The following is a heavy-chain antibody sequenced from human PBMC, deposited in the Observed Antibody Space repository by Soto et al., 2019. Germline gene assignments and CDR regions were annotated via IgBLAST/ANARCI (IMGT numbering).Heavy chain of an antibody. CDR1: GYTFSDYY. V-gene: IGHV1-2*02. D-gene: IGHD1-1*01. J-gene: IGHJ4*02. Sequence: QVQLVQSGAEVRKPGASVKVSRKASGYTFSDYYIHWVRQAPGQGLEWMGWINPNSGGTKYATKFQGGVTMTRDTSITTAYMELSRLRSGDTAVYYCAREPATAKPEGVDFWGQGTLVTVSS. CDR3: AREPATAKPEGVDF. CDR2: INPNSGGT.